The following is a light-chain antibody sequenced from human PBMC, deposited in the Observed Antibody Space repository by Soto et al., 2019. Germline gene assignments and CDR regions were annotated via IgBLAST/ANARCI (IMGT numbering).Light chain of an antibody. CDR3: QQYKNWPPLYT. V-gene: IGKV3D-15*01. Sequence: EIVMTQSPATLTVSPGERATLSCRASQSVSSSLAWYQQKPGQAPRLLLYDASTRATGIPARFSGSGSGTEFTLTISSLQSEDFAVYYCQQYKNWPPLYTFGQGTKLEIK. CDR1: QSVSSS. J-gene: IGKJ2*01. CDR2: DAS.